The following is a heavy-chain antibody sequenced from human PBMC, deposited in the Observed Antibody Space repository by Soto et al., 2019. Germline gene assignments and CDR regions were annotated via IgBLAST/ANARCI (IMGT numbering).Heavy chain of an antibody. CDR2: ISAYNGNT. Sequence: GASVKVSCKASGYTFTSYGISWVRQAPGQGLEWMGWISAYNGNTNYAQKLQGRVTMTTDTSTSTAYMELRSLRSDDTAVYYCARAGDWNYVRDNWFDPWGQGTLVTVSS. CDR3: ARAGDWNYVRDNWFDP. D-gene: IGHD1-7*01. J-gene: IGHJ5*02. V-gene: IGHV1-18*01. CDR1: GYTFTSYG.